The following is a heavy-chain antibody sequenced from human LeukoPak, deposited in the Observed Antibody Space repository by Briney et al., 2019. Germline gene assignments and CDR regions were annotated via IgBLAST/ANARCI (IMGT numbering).Heavy chain of an antibody. CDR1: GGSISSYY. Sequence: SETLSLTCTVSGGSISSYYWSWIRQPAGKGLEWIGRIYTSGSTNYNPSLKSRVTMSVDTSKNQFSLKLSSVTAADTAVYYCARSYYDSSGYYGYYYYMDVWGKGTTVTISS. CDR2: IYTSGST. J-gene: IGHJ6*03. D-gene: IGHD3-22*01. V-gene: IGHV4-4*07. CDR3: ARSYYDSSGYYGYYYYMDV.